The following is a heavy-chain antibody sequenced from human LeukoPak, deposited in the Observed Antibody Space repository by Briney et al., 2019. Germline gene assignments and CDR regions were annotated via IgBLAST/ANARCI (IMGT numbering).Heavy chain of an antibody. J-gene: IGHJ4*02. CDR1: GFTFSIYS. D-gene: IGHD6-13*01. CDR2: ISSSSSYI. V-gene: IGHV3-21*01. Sequence: GGSLRLSCAASGFTFSIYSMNWVRQAPGKGLEWVSSISSSSSYIYYADSVKGRFTISRDNAKNSLYLQMNSLRAEDTAVYYCARDPRYSSSWYNPNWGQGTLVTVSS. CDR3: ARDPRYSSSWYNPN.